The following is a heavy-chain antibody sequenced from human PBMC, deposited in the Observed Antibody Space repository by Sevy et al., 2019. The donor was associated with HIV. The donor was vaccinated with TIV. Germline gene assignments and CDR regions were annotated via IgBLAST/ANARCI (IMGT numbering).Heavy chain of an antibody. CDR2: MYYSGST. CDR1: GGSISSGDFY. CDR3: ARNDFWSGYWFDP. V-gene: IGHV4-30-4*01. D-gene: IGHD3-3*01. J-gene: IGHJ5*02. Sequence: SETLSLTCTVSGGSISSGDFYWSWIRQPPAKGLEWIGYMYYSGSTYYNPSLKSRVTISVDTSKNQFSLKLSSVTAADTAVYYCARNDFWSGYWFDPWGQGTLVTVSS.